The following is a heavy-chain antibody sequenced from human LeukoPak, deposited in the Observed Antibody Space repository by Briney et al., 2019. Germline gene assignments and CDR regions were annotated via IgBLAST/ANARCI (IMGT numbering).Heavy chain of an antibody. CDR2: IIPIFGTA. Sequence: GSSVKVSCKASGGTFSRYAISWVRQAPGQGLEWMGGIIPIFGTANYAQKFQGRVTITTDESTSTAYMELSSLRSEDTAVYYCASGNIAARPGGYYYCMDVWGKGTTVTVSS. D-gene: IGHD6-6*01. V-gene: IGHV1-69*05. CDR3: ASGNIAARPGGYYYCMDV. J-gene: IGHJ6*03. CDR1: GGTFSRYA.